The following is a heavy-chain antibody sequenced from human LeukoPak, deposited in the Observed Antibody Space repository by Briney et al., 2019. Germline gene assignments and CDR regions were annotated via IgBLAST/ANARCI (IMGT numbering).Heavy chain of an antibody. D-gene: IGHD6-19*01. CDR1: GFTFINNW. Sequence: GGSLRLSCAASGFTFINNWVSWVRQAPGKGLEWVADIKQDGGEKHYVDSVKGRFTISRDNAKNSLYLQMNSLRAEDTAVYYCARDTGWISVAGSTAWFDAWGQGTLVTVSS. CDR2: IKQDGGEK. CDR3: ARDTGWISVAGSTAWFDA. V-gene: IGHV3-7*01. J-gene: IGHJ5*02.